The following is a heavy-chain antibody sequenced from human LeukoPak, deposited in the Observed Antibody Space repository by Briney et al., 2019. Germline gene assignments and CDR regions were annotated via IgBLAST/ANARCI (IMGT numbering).Heavy chain of an antibody. V-gene: IGHV1-24*01. J-gene: IGHJ4*02. D-gene: IGHD3-22*01. CDR3: ATFLGHYDSSLPW. CDR2: FDPEDDEI. CDR1: EYTLTELT. Sequence: ASVKVSCKVSEYTLTELTMHWVRQAPGKGLEWMGGFDPEDDEIIYAQKFQGRVTMTEDTSRDTAYMERSSLRSEDTAVCYCATFLGHYDSSLPWWGQGTLVTVSS.